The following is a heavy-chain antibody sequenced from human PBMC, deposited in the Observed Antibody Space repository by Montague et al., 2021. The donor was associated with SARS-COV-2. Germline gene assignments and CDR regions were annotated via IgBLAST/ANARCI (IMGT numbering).Heavy chain of an antibody. J-gene: IGHJ3*02. CDR1: DGSFSGYY. Sequence: SETLSLTCAVYDGSFSGYYWSWIRQPPGKGLEWIGEINHSGSTNYNPSLKSRVTISVDTSKNQFSLKLNSVSAPDTAVYYCARGQVTIFGVLIMLPAAGALDIWGQGTMVTVSS. CDR3: ARGQVTIFGVLIMLPAAGALDI. CDR2: INHSGST. D-gene: IGHD3-3*01. V-gene: IGHV4-34*01.